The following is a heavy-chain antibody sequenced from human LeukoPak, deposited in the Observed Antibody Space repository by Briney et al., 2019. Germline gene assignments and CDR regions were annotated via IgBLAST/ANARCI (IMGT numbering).Heavy chain of an antibody. CDR1: GFSFSDYY. V-gene: IGHV3-11*01. CDR3: ARVKTYGRYFDF. CDR2: ISSSGSPI. D-gene: IGHD3-10*01. Sequence: GGSLRLSCAASGFSFSDYYMSWTRQAPGKGLEWVSYISSSGSPIYYADSVKGRFTISRDNAKNSLYLQMNSPRAEDTAVYYCARVKTYGRYFDFWGQGTLVTVSS. J-gene: IGHJ4*02.